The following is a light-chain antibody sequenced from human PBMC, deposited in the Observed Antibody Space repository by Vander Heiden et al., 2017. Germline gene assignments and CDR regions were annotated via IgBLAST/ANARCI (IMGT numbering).Light chain of an antibody. Sequence: EIVLTQSPGTLSLSPGEGATHSCRASQSISSSYLAWYQQKPGQAPRLLISGASSRATGIPDRFSGSGSGTDFTLTISRLEPEDFAVYYCQQYGTSPRTFGQGTKVEIK. J-gene: IGKJ1*01. V-gene: IGKV3-20*01. CDR1: QSISSSY. CDR3: QQYGTSPRT. CDR2: GAS.